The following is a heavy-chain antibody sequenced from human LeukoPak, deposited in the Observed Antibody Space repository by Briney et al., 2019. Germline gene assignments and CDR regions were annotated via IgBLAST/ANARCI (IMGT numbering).Heavy chain of an antibody. CDR3: AREKGATYAFDI. Sequence: GGSLRLSCAASGFTFSNYWMTWVRQAPGKGLEWVANIKEDGGDKYYVDSVKGRFTISRDNAKNSLYLQMNSLRAEDTAVYYCAREKGATYAFDIWGQGTMVTVSS. J-gene: IGHJ3*02. D-gene: IGHD1-26*01. V-gene: IGHV3-7*01. CDR2: IKEDGGDK. CDR1: GFTFSNYW.